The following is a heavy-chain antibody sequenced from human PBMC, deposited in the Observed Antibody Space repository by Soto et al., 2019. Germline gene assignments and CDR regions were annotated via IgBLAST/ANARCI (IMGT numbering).Heavy chain of an antibody. Sequence: SETLSLTCTVSGGSISNYYWSWIRQPPGKGLEWIGYIYYSGSTNYNPSLKSRVTISVDMPKNQFSLKLSSVTAADTAVYYCAYGSGSYFGSNFDYWGQGTLVTVSS. J-gene: IGHJ4*02. D-gene: IGHD3-10*01. V-gene: IGHV4-59*01. CDR2: IYYSGST. CDR1: GGSISNYY. CDR3: AYGSGSYFGSNFDY.